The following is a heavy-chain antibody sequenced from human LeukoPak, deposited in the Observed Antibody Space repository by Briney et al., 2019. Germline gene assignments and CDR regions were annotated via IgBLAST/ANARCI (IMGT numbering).Heavy chain of an antibody. CDR1: GFTFSSFW. V-gene: IGHV3-7*01. Sequence: PGGSLRLSCAASGFTFSSFWMRWLRQAPGKGLEWVANIKEDGSDKQYVDSVAGPFTISRDNAKNSLYLQMSSLRVADTAVYFCAGYLIRGAINFRKQNWFDPWGQGTLVTVTS. D-gene: IGHD3-10*01. CDR2: IKEDGSDK. CDR3: AGYLIRGAINFRKQNWFDP. J-gene: IGHJ5*02.